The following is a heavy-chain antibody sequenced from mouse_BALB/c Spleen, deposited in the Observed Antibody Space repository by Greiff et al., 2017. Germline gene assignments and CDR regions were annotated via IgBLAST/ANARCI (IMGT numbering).Heavy chain of an antibody. CDR1: GYTFTSYY. Sequence: QVQLQQSGPELVKPGASVRISCKASGYTFTSYYIHWVKQRPGQGLEWIGWIYPGNVNTKYNEKFKGKATLTADKSSSTAYMQLSSLTSEDSAVYFCARSADYGSGAPDYWGQGTTLTVSS. D-gene: IGHD1-1*01. CDR3: ARSADYGSGAPDY. J-gene: IGHJ2*01. V-gene: IGHV1S56*01. CDR2: IYPGNVNT.